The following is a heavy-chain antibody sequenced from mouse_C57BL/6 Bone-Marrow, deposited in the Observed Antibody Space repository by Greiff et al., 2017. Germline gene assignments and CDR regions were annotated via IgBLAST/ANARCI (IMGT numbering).Heavy chain of an antibody. Sequence: VQLQQPGAELVKPGASVKLSCKASGYTFTSYWMQWVKQRPGQGLEWIGEIDPSDSYTNYNQKFKGKATLTVDKSSSTAYMQLSSLTSEDSAVYYCARSDGDYWGQGTTLTVSS. CDR1: GYTFTSYW. J-gene: IGHJ2*01. CDR3: ARSDGDY. D-gene: IGHD2-3*01. V-gene: IGHV1-50*01. CDR2: IDPSDSYT.